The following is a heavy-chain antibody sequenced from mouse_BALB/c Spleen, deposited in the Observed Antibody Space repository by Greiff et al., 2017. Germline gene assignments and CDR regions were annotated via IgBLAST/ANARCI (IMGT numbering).Heavy chain of an antibody. CDR1: GDSITSGY. D-gene: IGHD1-1*01. CDR3: ASHGNFITTVKGAYYFDY. J-gene: IGHJ2*01. Sequence: EVQLQQSGPSLVKPSQTLSLTCSVTGDSITSGYWNWIRKFPGNKLEYMGYISYSGSTYYNPSLKSRISITRDTSKNQYYLQLNSVTTEDTATYYCASHGNFITTVKGAYYFDYWGQGTTLTVSS. CDR2: ISYSGST. V-gene: IGHV3-8*02.